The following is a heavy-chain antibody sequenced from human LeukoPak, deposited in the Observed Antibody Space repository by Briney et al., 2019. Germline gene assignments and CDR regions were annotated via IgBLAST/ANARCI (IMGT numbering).Heavy chain of an antibody. V-gene: IGHV1-2*02. CDR2: INSNTGGT. D-gene: IGHD6-19*01. J-gene: IGHJ5*02. CDR1: GYTFTGYF. CDR3: ARDRPGYSSWFDP. Sequence: ASVKVSCKASGYTFTGYFMHWVRQAPGQGLEWMGWINSNTGGTNYAQKFQGRVTLTRDTSITTAYMEMSSLRSDDTAVYYCARDRPGYSSWFDPWGQGTLVTVSS.